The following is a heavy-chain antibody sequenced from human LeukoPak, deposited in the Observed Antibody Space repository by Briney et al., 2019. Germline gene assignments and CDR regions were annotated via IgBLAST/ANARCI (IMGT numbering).Heavy chain of an antibody. J-gene: IGHJ4*02. CDR3: AKYSGSYFDY. CDR2: ISGSGGST. V-gene: IGHV3-23*01. Sequence: GGSLRLSCAASGFTFSSYWMHWVRQAPGKGLEWVSAISGSGGSTYYADSVKGRFTMSRDNSKNTLYLQMNSLRAEDTAVYYCAKYSGSYFDYWGQGTLVTVSS. D-gene: IGHD1-26*01. CDR1: GFTFSSYW.